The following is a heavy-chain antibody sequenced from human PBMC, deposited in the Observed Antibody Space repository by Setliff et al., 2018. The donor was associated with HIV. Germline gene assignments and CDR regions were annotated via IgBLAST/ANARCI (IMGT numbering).Heavy chain of an antibody. CDR2: IYSSGST. Sequence: PSETLSLTCTVSGGSISSYYWSWIRQPPGRGLEWIGYIYSSGSTSYNPSLKSRVTISVDTSKNQFSLKLSSVTAADTAVYYYARGHSYYYDRSGPYYFDYWGQGTLVTVSS. J-gene: IGHJ4*02. D-gene: IGHD3-22*01. V-gene: IGHV4-4*08. CDR1: GGSISSYY. CDR3: ARGHSYYYDRSGPYYFDY.